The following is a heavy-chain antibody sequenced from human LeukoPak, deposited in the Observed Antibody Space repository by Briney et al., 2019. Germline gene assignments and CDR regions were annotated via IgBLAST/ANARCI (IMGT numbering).Heavy chain of an antibody. Sequence: ASVKVSCKASGYTFTSYGISWVRQAPGQGLEWMGWISAHNGNTNYAQKLQGRVTMTTDTSTSTAYMELRSLRSDDTAVYYCARWLYGSGSYYLGYYFDYWGQGTLVTVSS. CDR3: ARWLYGSGSYYLGYYFDY. V-gene: IGHV1-18*01. D-gene: IGHD3-10*01. CDR1: GYTFTSYG. J-gene: IGHJ4*02. CDR2: ISAHNGNT.